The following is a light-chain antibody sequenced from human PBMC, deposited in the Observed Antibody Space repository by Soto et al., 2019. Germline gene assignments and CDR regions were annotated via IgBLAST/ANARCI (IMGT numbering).Light chain of an antibody. CDR1: QSVSSW. Sequence: DIQMTQSPSTLSASVGDRVTITCRASQSVSSWLAWYQQKPGKAPKLLIYKASSLESGVPSRFSGSGSGTEFTLTISSLQPDDFATYYCQQFKSYLSTFGQGTKVEIK. CDR3: QQFKSYLST. J-gene: IGKJ1*01. CDR2: KAS. V-gene: IGKV1-5*03.